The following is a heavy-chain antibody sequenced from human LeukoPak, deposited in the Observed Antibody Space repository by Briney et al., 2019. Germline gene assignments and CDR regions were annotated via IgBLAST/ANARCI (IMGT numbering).Heavy chain of an antibody. CDR3: ARGRNIAAAGDTTFDY. CDR2: IKQDGSEK. CDR1: GFTFSSYW. Sequence: PGGSLRLSCAASGFTFSSYWMSWVRQAPGKGLEWVANIKQDGSEKYYVDSVKGRFTISRDNAKNSLYLQMNSLRAEDTAVYYCARGRNIAAAGDTTFDYWGQGTLVTVSS. V-gene: IGHV3-7*01. J-gene: IGHJ4*02. D-gene: IGHD6-13*01.